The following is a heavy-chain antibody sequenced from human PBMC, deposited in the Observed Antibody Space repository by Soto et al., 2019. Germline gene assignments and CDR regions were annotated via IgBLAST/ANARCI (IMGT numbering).Heavy chain of an antibody. CDR2: IWYDGSNK. CDR1: GFTFSSYG. J-gene: IGHJ4*02. Sequence: QVQLVESGGGVVQPGRSLRLSCAASGFTFSSYGMHWVRQAPGKGLEWVAVIWYDGSNKYYADSVKGRFTISRDNSKNTLYLQMNSLRAEDTAVYYCARVTDPIVVVPAAPGLSYWGQGTLVTVSS. D-gene: IGHD2-2*01. V-gene: IGHV3-33*01. CDR3: ARVTDPIVVVPAAPGLSY.